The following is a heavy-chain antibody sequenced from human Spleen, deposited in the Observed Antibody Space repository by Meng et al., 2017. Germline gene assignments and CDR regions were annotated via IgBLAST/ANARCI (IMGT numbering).Heavy chain of an antibody. J-gene: IGHJ6*02. Sequence: SETLSLTCAVSGYSITGSYNWGWIRQSPGKGLEWIGYIYYSGSTNYNPSLKSRVTISVDTSKNQFSLKLSSVTAADTAVYYCARDRGGVPRGYYYYGMDVWGQGTTVTVSS. CDR1: GYSITGSYN. CDR3: ARDRGGVPRGYYYYGMDV. V-gene: IGHV4-59*01. D-gene: IGHD2-2*01. CDR2: IYYSGST.